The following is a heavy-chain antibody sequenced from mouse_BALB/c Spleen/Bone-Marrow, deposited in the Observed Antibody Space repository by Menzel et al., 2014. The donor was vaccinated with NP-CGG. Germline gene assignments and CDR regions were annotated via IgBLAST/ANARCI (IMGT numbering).Heavy chain of an antibody. J-gene: IGHJ4*01. CDR1: GYTFTNYW. D-gene: IGHD1-1*02. CDR3: ARGNGPYAMDY. V-gene: IGHV1-63*02. Sequence: VQGVESGAELVRPGTSVKISCKASGYTFTNYWLGWVKQRPGHGLEWIGDIYPGGGYTNYNEKFKGKAILTADTSSSTAYMQLSSLTSEDSAVYFCARGNGPYAMDYWGQGTSVTVSS. CDR2: IYPGGGYT.